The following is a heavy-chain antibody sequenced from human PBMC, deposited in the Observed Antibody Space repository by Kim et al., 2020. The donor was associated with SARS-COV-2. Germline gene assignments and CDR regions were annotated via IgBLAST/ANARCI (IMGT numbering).Heavy chain of an antibody. CDR2: ISGDGGST. V-gene: IGHV3-43*02. D-gene: IGHD3-9*01. J-gene: IGHJ6*02. CDR1: GFTFDDYA. CDR3: AKDSFLLRYFDWLPLYYYYGMDV. Sequence: GGSLRLSCAASGFTFDDYAMHWVRQAPGKGLEWVSLISGDGGSTYYADSVKGRFTISRDNSKNSLYLQMNSLRTEDTALYYCAKDSFLLRYFDWLPLYYYYGMDVWGQGTTVTVSS.